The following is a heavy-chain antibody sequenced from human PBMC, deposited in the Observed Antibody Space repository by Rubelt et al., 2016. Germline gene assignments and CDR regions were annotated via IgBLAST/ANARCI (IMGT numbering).Heavy chain of an antibody. V-gene: IGHV4-34*01. J-gene: IGHJ5*02. Sequence: QVQLQQWGAGLLKPSETLSLTCAVYGGSFSGYYWSWIRQPPGKGLEWIGEINHSGSTNSNPSLKSRVTISVGTSKNQFSLKLSSVTAADTAGYYCARGGRYYGSGSYQRHNWFDPWGQGTLVTVSS. D-gene: IGHD3-10*01. CDR3: ARGGRYYGSGSYQRHNWFDP. CDR2: INHSGST. CDR1: GGSFSGYY.